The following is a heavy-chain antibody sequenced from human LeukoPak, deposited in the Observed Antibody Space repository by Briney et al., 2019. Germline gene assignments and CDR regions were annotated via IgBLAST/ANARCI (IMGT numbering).Heavy chain of an antibody. D-gene: IGHD4-11*01. CDR1: GGSISSGGYY. J-gene: IGHJ4*02. Sequence: SQTLSLTYTVSGGSISSGGYYWSWIRQHPGKGLEWIGYIYYSGSTYYNPSLKSRVTISIDTSKNQFSLKLSSVTAADTAVYYCARDALHSRGYWGQGTLVTVSS. CDR2: IYYSGST. V-gene: IGHV4-31*03. CDR3: ARDALHSRGY.